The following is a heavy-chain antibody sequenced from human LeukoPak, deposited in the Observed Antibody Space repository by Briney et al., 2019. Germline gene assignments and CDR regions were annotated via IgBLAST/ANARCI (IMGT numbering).Heavy chain of an antibody. V-gene: IGHV3-23*01. CDR3: AKDSYKEACAY. Sequence: GGSLRLSCAASGLTFSRYALNWARQAPGKGLEWVSTVSGSGGSTYYADSVKGRFTISRDNSKNTLYLQMNSLRAEDTAVYYCAKDSYKEACAYWGQGTLVTVSS. CDR1: GLTFSRYA. CDR2: VSGSGGST. J-gene: IGHJ4*02. D-gene: IGHD1-14*01.